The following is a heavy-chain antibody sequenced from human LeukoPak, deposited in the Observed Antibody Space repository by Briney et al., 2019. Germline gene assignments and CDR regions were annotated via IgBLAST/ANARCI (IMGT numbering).Heavy chain of an antibody. Sequence: PGGSLRLSCAASGFTVSRNYMSWVRQAPGKGLEWVSAIYSGGTTYYADSVKGRFTISRDNSKNTLYLQMNSLRAEDTAVYYCARDQDIVVVPAASNWFDPWGQGTLVTVSS. CDR2: IYSGGTT. CDR3: ARDQDIVVVPAASNWFDP. D-gene: IGHD2-2*01. V-gene: IGHV3-53*01. J-gene: IGHJ5*02. CDR1: GFTVSRNY.